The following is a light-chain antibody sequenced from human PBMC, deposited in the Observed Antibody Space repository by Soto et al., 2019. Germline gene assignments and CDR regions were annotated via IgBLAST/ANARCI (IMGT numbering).Light chain of an antibody. CDR2: KAS. J-gene: IGKJ1*01. V-gene: IGKV1-5*03. CDR1: QSIGSW. CDR3: QQYNSYPWT. Sequence: DIQMTQSPSTLSASVGDRVTITCQASQSIGSWLAWYQQKPGKAPKLLIYKASSLESGVPSRFSGSGSGTEFTLTISSLQPDDFATYYCQQYNSYPWTFGQGTKVDIK.